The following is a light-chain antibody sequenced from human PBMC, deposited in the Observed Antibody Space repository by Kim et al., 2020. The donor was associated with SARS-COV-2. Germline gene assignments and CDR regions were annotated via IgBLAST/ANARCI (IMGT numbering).Light chain of an antibody. CDR1: GGSIPEND. J-gene: IGLJ3*02. CDR2: EDD. V-gene: IGLV6-57*03. Sequence: TTSCPHSGGSIPENDVQGYQQRPGDAPTTVINEDDQRPSGGSDRFSGSIANPSNSAARTIPGLRTEDEADYYCQYYNRHNVLFGGGTQVTVL. CDR3: QYYNRHNVL.